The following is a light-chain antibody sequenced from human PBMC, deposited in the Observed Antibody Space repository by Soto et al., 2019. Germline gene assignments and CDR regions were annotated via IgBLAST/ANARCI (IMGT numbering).Light chain of an antibody. CDR2: DNN. Sequence: QSVLTQSPSVSAAPGQQVTISCSGSSSNIGNNYVSWYQQLPGTAPKLLIYDNNKRPSGIPDRFSGSKSGTSGTLDITGLHTGDEADYYCATWDGSLPGEVFGGGTKLTGL. CDR3: ATWDGSLPGEV. CDR1: SSNIGNNY. V-gene: IGLV1-51*01. J-gene: IGLJ2*01.